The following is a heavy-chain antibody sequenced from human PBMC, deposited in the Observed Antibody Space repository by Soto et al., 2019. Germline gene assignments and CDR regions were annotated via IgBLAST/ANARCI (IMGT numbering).Heavy chain of an antibody. Sequence: EAQLVESGGGLVQPGGSLRLSCAASGFSVSSTYMSWVRQAPGKGLEWVSVIYISGSTRYADSLRGRFTTSRQNSENTVFLQLMSLRQEDTAVYFCVRGLWFGQLYADLWGQGTLVTVSS. V-gene: IGHV3-53*04. CDR1: GFSVSSTY. CDR2: IYISGST. J-gene: IGHJ5*02. CDR3: VRGLWFGQLYADL. D-gene: IGHD3-10*01.